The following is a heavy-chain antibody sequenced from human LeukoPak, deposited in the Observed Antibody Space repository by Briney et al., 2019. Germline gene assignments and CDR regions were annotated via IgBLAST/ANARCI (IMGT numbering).Heavy chain of an antibody. CDR1: GFTFDDYA. CDR2: ISWNSGSI. D-gene: IGHD2-21*02. CDR3: AKSVVTARNWYFDL. J-gene: IGHJ2*01. V-gene: IGHV3-9*01. Sequence: PGGSLRLSCAASGFTFDDYAMHWVRQAPGKGLEWVSGISWNSGSIGYADSVKGRFTISRDNAKNSLYLQMNSLRAEDTALYYCAKSVVTARNWYFDLWGRGTLVTVSS.